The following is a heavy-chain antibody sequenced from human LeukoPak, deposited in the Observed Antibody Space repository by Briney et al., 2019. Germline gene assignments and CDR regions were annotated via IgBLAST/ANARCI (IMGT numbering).Heavy chain of an antibody. Sequence: GGSLRLSCAASGFTFSDYYMSWIRQAPGKGLEWVSYISSSGSTIYYADSVKGRFTISRDNAKNSLYLQMNSLRAEDTAVYYCARGRSSFLFREDAFDIWGQGTMVTVSS. CDR3: ARGRSSFLFREDAFDI. D-gene: IGHD3-3*01. V-gene: IGHV3-11*01. J-gene: IGHJ3*02. CDR1: GFTFSDYY. CDR2: ISSSGSTI.